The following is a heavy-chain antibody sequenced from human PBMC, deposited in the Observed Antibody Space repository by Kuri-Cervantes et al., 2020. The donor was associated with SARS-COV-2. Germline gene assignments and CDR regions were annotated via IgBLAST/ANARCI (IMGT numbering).Heavy chain of an antibody. CDR2: IYYNGST. Sequence: GSLRLSCAVYGGSFSGYYWTWIRQPPGKGLEWVGYIYYNGSTYYNPSLRSRVIVSVDRSKNQFSLNLNSVTAADTALYYCARGAIDWGQGTLVTVSS. V-gene: IGHV4-34*01. CDR1: GGSFSGYY. D-gene: IGHD2/OR15-2a*01. CDR3: ARGAID. J-gene: IGHJ4*02.